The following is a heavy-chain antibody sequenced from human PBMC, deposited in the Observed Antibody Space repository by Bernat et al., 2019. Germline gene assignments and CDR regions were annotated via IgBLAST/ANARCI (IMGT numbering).Heavy chain of an antibody. J-gene: IGHJ4*02. Sequence: QVQLQESGPGLVKPSETLSFTCTVSGGSISNYYWGWVRQPPGKELEWIGYVSYTGSTHYTPRLKSRATVSLDTSDNQFSLNLSSVTAADTAVYYCARMFPPLTDYYFDSWGQGTLVTVSS. D-gene: IGHD3-10*02. V-gene: IGHV4-59*08. CDR1: GGSISNYY. CDR3: ARMFPPLTDYYFDS. CDR2: VSYTGST.